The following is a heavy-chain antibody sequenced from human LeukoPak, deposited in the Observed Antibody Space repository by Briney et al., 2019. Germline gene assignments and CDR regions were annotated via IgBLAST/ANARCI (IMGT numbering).Heavy chain of an antibody. D-gene: IGHD3-22*01. J-gene: IGHJ4*02. CDR1: GGSISSGSYY. V-gene: IGHV4-61*02. Sequence: SETLSLTCTVSGGSISSGSYYWSWIRQPAGKGLEWIGRIYTSGSTNYNPSLKSRVTISVDTSKNQFSLKLSSVTAADTAVYYCARGYYDGRGHHFEYWGQGTLVTVSS. CDR2: IYTSGST. CDR3: ARGYYDGRGHHFEY.